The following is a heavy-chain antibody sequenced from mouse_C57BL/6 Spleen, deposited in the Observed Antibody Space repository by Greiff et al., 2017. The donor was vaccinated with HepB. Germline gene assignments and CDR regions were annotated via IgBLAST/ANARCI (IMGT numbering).Heavy chain of an antibody. Sequence: VQRVESGPELVKPGASVKISCKASGYAFSSSWMNWVKQRPGKGLEWIGRIYPGDGDTNYNGKFKGKATLTADKSSSTAYMQLSSLTSEDSAVYFCARRTVVAPDYWGQGTTLTVSS. CDR3: ARRTVVAPDY. D-gene: IGHD1-1*01. CDR2: IYPGDGDT. V-gene: IGHV1-82*01. J-gene: IGHJ2*01. CDR1: GYAFSSSW.